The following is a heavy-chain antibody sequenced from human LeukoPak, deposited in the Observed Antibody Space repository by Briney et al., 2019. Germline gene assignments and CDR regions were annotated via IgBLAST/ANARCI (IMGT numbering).Heavy chain of an antibody. CDR2: INPNSGGT. CDR3: ARDGVSSSWYVVYYYYMDV. CDR1: EYTFTGYY. D-gene: IGHD6-13*01. Sequence: ASVKVSCKASEYTFTGYYMHWVRQAPGQGLEWMGWINPNSGGTNYAQKFQGRVTMTRDTSISTAYMELSRLRSDDTAVYYCARDGVSSSWYVVYYYYMDVWGKGTTVTISS. V-gene: IGHV1-2*02. J-gene: IGHJ6*03.